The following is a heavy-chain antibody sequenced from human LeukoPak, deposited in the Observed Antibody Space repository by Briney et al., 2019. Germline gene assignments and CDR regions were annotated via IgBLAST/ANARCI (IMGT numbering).Heavy chain of an antibody. V-gene: IGHV1-2*02. D-gene: IGHD1-1*01. CDR2: INPNSGGT. Sequence: ASVKVSCKASGYTFTGYYMHWVRQAPGQGLEWMGWINPNSGGTNYAQKFQGRVTMTRDTSISTAYMELSRLRSDDTAVYYCARVPSGYLRYFDLWGRGTLVTVSS. J-gene: IGHJ2*01. CDR1: GYTFTGYY. CDR3: ARVPSGYLRYFDL.